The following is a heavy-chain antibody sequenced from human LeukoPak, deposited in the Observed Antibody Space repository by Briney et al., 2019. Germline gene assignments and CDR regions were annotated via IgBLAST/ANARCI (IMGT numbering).Heavy chain of an antibody. CDR3: AKAPVTTCRGAYCYPFDY. D-gene: IGHD2-21*01. V-gene: IGHV3-30*02. CDR2: IRYDGSNK. CDR1: GFTFSSYG. Sequence: QAGGSLRLSCAASGFTFSSYGMHWVRQAPGKGLEWVAFIRYDGSNKYYADSVKGRFTISRDNYKDTLYMQMNSLRVEDTAVYYCAKAPVTTCRGAYCYPFDYWGQGTLVTVSS. J-gene: IGHJ4*02.